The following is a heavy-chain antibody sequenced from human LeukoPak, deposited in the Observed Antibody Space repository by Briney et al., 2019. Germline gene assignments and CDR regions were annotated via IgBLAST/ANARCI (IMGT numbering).Heavy chain of an antibody. CDR2: ISSNGGST. CDR1: GFTFSSYA. CDR3: ARVGYDSGSYFDY. Sequence: PGGSLRLSCAASGFTFSSYAMHWVRQAPGKGLEYVSAISSNGGSTYYANSVKGRFTISRDNSKNTLYLQMGSLRAGDMAVYYCARVGYDSGSYFDYWGQGTLVTVSS. D-gene: IGHD1-26*01. J-gene: IGHJ4*02. V-gene: IGHV3-64*01.